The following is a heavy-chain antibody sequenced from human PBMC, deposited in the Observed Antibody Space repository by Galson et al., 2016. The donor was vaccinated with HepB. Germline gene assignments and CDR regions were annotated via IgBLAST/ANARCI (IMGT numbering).Heavy chain of an antibody. CDR1: GFAFLDYH. D-gene: IGHD4-17*01. CDR3: VRSTYGDWHSV. V-gene: IGHV3-11*01. Sequence: SLRLSCAASGFAFLDYHMSWIRQAPGKGPQWVSYISGSGSVIYYEDSVRGRFTISKDNAKNLLYLQLNSLRVEDTAVLSCVRSTYGDWHSVWGQGTKVNVSS. CDR2: ISGSGSVI. J-gene: IGHJ4*02.